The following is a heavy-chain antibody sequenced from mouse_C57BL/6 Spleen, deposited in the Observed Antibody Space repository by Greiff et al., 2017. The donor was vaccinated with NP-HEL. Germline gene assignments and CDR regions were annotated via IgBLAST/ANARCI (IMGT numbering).Heavy chain of an antibody. J-gene: IGHJ2*01. D-gene: IGHD2-5*01. V-gene: IGHV1-61*01. Sequence: QVQLQQPGAELVRPGSSVKLSCKASGYTFTSYWMDWVKQRPGQGLEWIGNIYPSDSETHYNQKFKDKATLTVDKSSSTAYMQLSSLTSEDSAVYYCARRGAYYSNLDYWGKGTTLTVSS. CDR3: ARRGAYYSNLDY. CDR1: GYTFTSYW. CDR2: IYPSDSET.